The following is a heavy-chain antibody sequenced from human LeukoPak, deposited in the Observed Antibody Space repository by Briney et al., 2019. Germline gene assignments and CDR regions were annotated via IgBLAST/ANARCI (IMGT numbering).Heavy chain of an antibody. CDR1: GYTFTSYG. J-gene: IGHJ5*02. V-gene: IGHV1-18*01. CDR3: AREVKETYCGGDCYSTNWFDP. CDR2: ISAYNGNT. Sequence: ASVKVFCKASGYTFTSYGISWVRQAPGQGLEWMGWISAYNGNTNYAQKLQGRVTMTTDTSTSTAYMELRSLRSDDTAVYYCAREVKETYCGGDCYSTNWFDPWGQGTLVTVSS. D-gene: IGHD2-21*01.